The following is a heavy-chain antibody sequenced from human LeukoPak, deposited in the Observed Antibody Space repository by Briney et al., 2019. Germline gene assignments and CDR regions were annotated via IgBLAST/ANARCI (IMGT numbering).Heavy chain of an antibody. J-gene: IGHJ4*02. Sequence: ASVKVSCKASGYTFTGYYMHRVRQAPGQGLEWMGWINPNSGGTNYAQKFQGRVTMTRDKSISTAYMELSRLRSDDTAVYYCARDMKDSRGYLFDYWGQGTLVTVSS. CDR1: GYTFTGYY. CDR2: INPNSGGT. D-gene: IGHD3-22*01. V-gene: IGHV1-2*02. CDR3: ARDMKDSRGYLFDY.